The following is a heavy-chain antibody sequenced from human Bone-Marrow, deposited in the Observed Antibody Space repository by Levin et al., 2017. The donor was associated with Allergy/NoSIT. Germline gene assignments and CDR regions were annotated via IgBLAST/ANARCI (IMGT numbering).Heavy chain of an antibody. V-gene: IGHV3-23*01. Sequence: GGSLRLSCAASGFTFRSYPMTWVRQAPGKGLEWVSVVSANTGATHYADSVKGRFTISRDNSENTVYLQMDSLRAEDTAIYYCAKDCTDGTCYAALDYWGQGALVTVSS. CDR2: VSANTGAT. J-gene: IGHJ4*02. CDR3: AKDCTDGTCYAALDY. D-gene: IGHD2-8*01. CDR1: GFTFRSYP.